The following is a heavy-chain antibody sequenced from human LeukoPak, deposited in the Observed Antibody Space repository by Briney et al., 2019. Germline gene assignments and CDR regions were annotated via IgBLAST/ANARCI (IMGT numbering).Heavy chain of an antibody. D-gene: IGHD3-22*01. CDR3: ARDYYDSSGYYAGFGY. CDR1: GFSFSNYE. J-gene: IGHJ4*02. Sequence: GGSLRLSCAASGFSFSNYEMNWVRQAPGQGLEWVSYISSTGGTIFCADSVKGRFTISRDNAKNSLYLQMNSLRAEDTAVYYCARDYYDSSGYYAGFGYWGQGTLVTVSS. CDR2: ISSTGGTI. V-gene: IGHV3-48*03.